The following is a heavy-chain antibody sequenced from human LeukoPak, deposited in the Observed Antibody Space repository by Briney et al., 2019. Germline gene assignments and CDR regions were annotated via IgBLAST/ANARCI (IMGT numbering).Heavy chain of an antibody. CDR3: ARNSHLYYYDSSGPGCFDL. V-gene: IGHV4-59*01. J-gene: IGHJ2*01. Sequence: SETLSLTCTVSGGSISSYYWSWIRQPPGKGLEWIGYIYYSGSTNYNPSLKSRVTISVDTSKNQFSLKLSSVTAADTAVYYCARNSHLYYYDSSGPGCFDLWGRGTLVTVSS. CDR1: GGSISSYY. D-gene: IGHD3-22*01. CDR2: IYYSGST.